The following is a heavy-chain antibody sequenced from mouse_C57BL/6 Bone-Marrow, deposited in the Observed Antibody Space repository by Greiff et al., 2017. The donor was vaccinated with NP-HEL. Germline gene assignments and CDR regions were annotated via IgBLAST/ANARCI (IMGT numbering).Heavy chain of an antibody. CDR2: ISYSGST. V-gene: IGHV3-1*01. CDR3: ARADDYPYFYAMDY. D-gene: IGHD2-4*01. J-gene: IGHJ4*01. Sequence: EVKLLESGPGMVKPSQSLSLTCTVTGYSITSGYDWHWIRHFPGNKLEWMGYISYSGSTKYNPSLKSRISITHDTSKNHFFLKLNSVTTEHTATYYCARADDYPYFYAMDYWGQGTSVTVSS. CDR1: GYSITSGYD.